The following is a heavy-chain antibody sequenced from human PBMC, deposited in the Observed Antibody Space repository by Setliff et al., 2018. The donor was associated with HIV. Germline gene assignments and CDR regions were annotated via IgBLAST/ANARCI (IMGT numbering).Heavy chain of an antibody. CDR1: GYTFTDYY. J-gene: IGHJ4*02. CDR3: ATFPPPRIPQGTC. CDR2: VDPEHGET. Sequence: VASVKVSCKASGYTFTDYYIHWVRQAPGKGLEWMGRVDPEHGETIYAEKFQGSVIITADLVTDTAYMDLSSLGSGDTAVYYCATFPPPRIPQGTCWGQGTLVTVSS. V-gene: IGHV1-69-2*01. D-gene: IGHD2-2*02.